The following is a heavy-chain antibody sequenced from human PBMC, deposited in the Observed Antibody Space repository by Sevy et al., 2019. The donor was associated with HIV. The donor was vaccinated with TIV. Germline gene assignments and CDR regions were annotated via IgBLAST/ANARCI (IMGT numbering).Heavy chain of an antibody. CDR1: GFTFSSYA. J-gene: IGHJ4*02. Sequence: GGSLRLSCAASGFTFSSYAMHWVRQAPGKGLEWVAVISYDGSNKYYADSVKGRFTISRDNSKNTLYLQMNGLRAEDTAVYYCARAEGPGYCSGGSCHDYSGYFDYWGQGTLVTVSS. CDR3: ARAEGPGYCSGGSCHDYSGYFDY. CDR2: ISYDGSNK. D-gene: IGHD2-15*01. V-gene: IGHV3-30-3*01.